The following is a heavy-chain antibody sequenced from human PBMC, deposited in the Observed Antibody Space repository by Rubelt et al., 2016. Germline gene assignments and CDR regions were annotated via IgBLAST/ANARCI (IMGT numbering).Heavy chain of an antibody. V-gene: IGHV4-34*12. J-gene: IGHJ4*02. Sequence: QVQLQQWGAGLLKPSETLSLTCAVYGGSFSGYYWSWIRQPPGKGLEWMGELIHSGSTNYNPSRKTRVTISVDTSKNQVSRKLSSVTAADTAVYYCARTGAALINSYYFDYWGQGTLVTVSS. D-gene: IGHD4-23*01. CDR3: ARTGAALINSYYFDY. CDR1: GGSFSGYY. CDR2: LIHSGST.